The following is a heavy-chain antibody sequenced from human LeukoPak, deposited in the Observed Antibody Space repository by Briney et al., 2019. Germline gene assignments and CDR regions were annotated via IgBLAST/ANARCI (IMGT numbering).Heavy chain of an antibody. V-gene: IGHV3-48*03. CDR2: ISSSCSTI. CDR1: GFTFSSYE. Sequence: GGSLRLSCAASGFTFSSYEMNWVRQAPGKGLEWVSYISSSCSTIYYADSVKDRFTISRDNAKNSLYLQMNSLRAEDTAVYYCARGTGTTPLEYWGQGTLVTVSS. D-gene: IGHD1-1*01. J-gene: IGHJ4*02. CDR3: ARGTGTTPLEY.